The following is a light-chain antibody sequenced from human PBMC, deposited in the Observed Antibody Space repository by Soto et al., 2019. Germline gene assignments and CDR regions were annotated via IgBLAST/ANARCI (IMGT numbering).Light chain of an antibody. CDR3: HQFGDSPQT. V-gene: IGKV3-20*01. CDR2: GTS. CDR1: QSLSVSY. J-gene: IGKJ1*01. Sequence: EIVLTQSPGTLSLSPGDRATLSCRASQSLSVSYMAWYQQRPGQAPRLLIYGTSTRAAGVPDRFSGSGSGTDFTLAISRLEPEDFAVYYCHQFGDSPQTFGHGTTVEI.